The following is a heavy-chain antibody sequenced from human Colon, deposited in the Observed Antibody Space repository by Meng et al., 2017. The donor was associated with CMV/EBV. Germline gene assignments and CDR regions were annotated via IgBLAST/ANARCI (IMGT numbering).Heavy chain of an antibody. D-gene: IGHD3-10*01. V-gene: IGHV1-18*01. J-gene: IGHJ6*02. CDR2: ISGFKGNT. CDR1: GYSFTHNG. CDR3: ARDVDINYGELSQKLYAMHV. Sequence: ASVKVSCKASGYSFTHNGISWVRQAPGQGLEWMGWISGFKGNTKYAQKFQGRVTMTTDTSTSTAYMELGSLRSDDTAVYYCARDVDINYGELSQKLYAMHVWGQGTTVTVSS.